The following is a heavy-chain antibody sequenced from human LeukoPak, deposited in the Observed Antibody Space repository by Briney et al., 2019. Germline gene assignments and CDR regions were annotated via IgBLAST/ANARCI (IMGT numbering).Heavy chain of an antibody. CDR3: ARDPGMEDY. D-gene: IGHD1-1*01. V-gene: IGHV3-7*01. Sequence: GGSLRLSCAASGFTVSSNYMNWVRQAPGKGLEWVANIKHDGSEKYHVDSVKGRFTISRDNAKNSLYLQMNSLRAEDTAVYYCARDPGMEDYWGQGTLVTVSS. CDR1: GFTVSSNY. CDR2: IKHDGSEK. J-gene: IGHJ4*02.